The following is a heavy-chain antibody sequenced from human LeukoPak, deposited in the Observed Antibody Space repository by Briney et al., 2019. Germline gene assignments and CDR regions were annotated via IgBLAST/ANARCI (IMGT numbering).Heavy chain of an antibody. D-gene: IGHD4-23*01. CDR2: IIPIFGIA. J-gene: IGHJ4*02. Sequence: SVKVSCKASGGTFISYAISWVRQAPGQGLEWMGGIIPIFGIANYAQKFQGRVTITADESTSTAYMELSSLRSEDTAVYYCARDKDYGGKGDYWGQGTLVTVSS. CDR1: GGTFISYA. CDR3: ARDKDYGGKGDY. V-gene: IGHV1-69*13.